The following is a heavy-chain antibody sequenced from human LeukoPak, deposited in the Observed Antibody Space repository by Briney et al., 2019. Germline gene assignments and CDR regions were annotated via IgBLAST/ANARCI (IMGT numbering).Heavy chain of an antibody. CDR1: GFTFSDYY. Sequence: KPGGSLRLSCSASGFTFSDYYMSWIRQAPGKGLGWVSYISSIGSTIYYADSVKGRFTISRDNAKTSLYLQMNSLRAEDTAVYYCERGGNGVTKNWFDPWGQGTLVTVSS. CDR3: ERGGNGVTKNWFDP. D-gene: IGHD4-17*01. V-gene: IGHV3-11*01. CDR2: ISSIGSTI. J-gene: IGHJ5*02.